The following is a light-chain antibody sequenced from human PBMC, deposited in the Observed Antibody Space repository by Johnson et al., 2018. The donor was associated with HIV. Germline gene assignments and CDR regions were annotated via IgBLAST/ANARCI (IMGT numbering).Light chain of an antibody. J-gene: IGLJ1*01. Sequence: QSVLTQPPSVSAAPGQKVTISCSASSSNIGNNYVSWYQQLPGTAPKLLIYESNQRPSGIPDRFSGSKSGTSATLGITGLQTGDEADYYCGTWDSSLSAGIFGTGTKVTVL. CDR3: GTWDSSLSAGI. CDR2: ESN. V-gene: IGLV1-51*02. CDR1: SSNIGNNY.